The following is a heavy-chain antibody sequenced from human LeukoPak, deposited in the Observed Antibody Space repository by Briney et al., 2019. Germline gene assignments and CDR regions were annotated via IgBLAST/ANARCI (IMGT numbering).Heavy chain of an antibody. CDR2: INTDGSGT. Sequence: GGSLRLSCAASGFTFSSYLMHWVRQAPGKGLVWVSRINTDGSGTIYADSVKGRFTISRDNAKNTLYLQMNSLRAEDTAVYYCARHHTNAMDVWGQGTTVTVSS. CDR1: GFTFSSYL. D-gene: IGHD2-2*01. CDR3: ARHHTNAMDV. J-gene: IGHJ6*02. V-gene: IGHV3-74*01.